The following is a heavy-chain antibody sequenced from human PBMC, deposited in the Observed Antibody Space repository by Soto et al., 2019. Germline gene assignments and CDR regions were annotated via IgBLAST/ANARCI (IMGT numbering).Heavy chain of an antibody. D-gene: IGHD3-3*01. Sequence: SETLSLTCAVYGGSFSGYYWSWIRQPPGKGLEWIGEINHSGSTNYNPSLKSRVTISVDTSKNQFSLKLSSVTAADTAVYYCARGPSPPLYDFWSGYLDRGMDVWGQGTTVTVSS. V-gene: IGHV4-34*01. CDR3: ARGPSPPLYDFWSGYLDRGMDV. J-gene: IGHJ6*02. CDR1: GGSFSGYY. CDR2: INHSGST.